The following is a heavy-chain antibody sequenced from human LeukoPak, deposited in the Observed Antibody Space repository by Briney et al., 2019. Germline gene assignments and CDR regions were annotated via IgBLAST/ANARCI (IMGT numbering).Heavy chain of an antibody. V-gene: IGHV4-59*01. CDR3: ARLRGSYYAFDI. D-gene: IGHD3-10*01. CDR2: IYYSGST. Sequence: SETLSLTCTVSGGSISSYYWSWIRQPPGKGLEWIGYIYYSGSTNYNPSLKSRVTISVDTSKNQFSLKLSSVTAADTAVYYCARLRGSYYAFDIWGQGTMVAASS. J-gene: IGHJ3*02. CDR1: GGSISSYY.